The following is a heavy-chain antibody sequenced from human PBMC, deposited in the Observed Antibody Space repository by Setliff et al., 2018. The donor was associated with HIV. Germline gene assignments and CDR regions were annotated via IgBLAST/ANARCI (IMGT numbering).Heavy chain of an antibody. V-gene: IGHV4-61*02. J-gene: IGHJ4*01. CDR3: ARGRDYTGSWFRPFYLDF. Sequence: SETLSLTCTVSGGSISSGSYYWSWFRQPAGKGLEWIGRIYTSGSTNYNPSLKSRVTISVDTSKNQFSLKLSSVTAADTAIYYCARGRDYTGSWFRPFYLDFWGHGNLVTVSS. CDR1: GGSISSGSYY. CDR2: IYTSGST. D-gene: IGHD3-3*01.